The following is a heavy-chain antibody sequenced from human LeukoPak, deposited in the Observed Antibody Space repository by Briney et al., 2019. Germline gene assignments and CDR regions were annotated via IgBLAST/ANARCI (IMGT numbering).Heavy chain of an antibody. Sequence: PSETLSLTCTVSGGSISSSSYYWSWIRQPPGKGLEWIGYIYHSGSTYYNPSLKSRVTISVDRSKNQFSLKLSSVTAADTAVYYCARADLLEGEDYWGQGTLVTVSS. V-gene: IGHV4-30-2*01. CDR3: ARADLLEGEDY. J-gene: IGHJ4*02. D-gene: IGHD3-16*01. CDR1: GGSISSSSYY. CDR2: IYHSGST.